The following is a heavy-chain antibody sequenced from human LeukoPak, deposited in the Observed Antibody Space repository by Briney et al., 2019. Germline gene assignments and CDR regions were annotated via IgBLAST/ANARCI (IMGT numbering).Heavy chain of an antibody. D-gene: IGHD1-26*01. CDR2: IYYSGST. CDR1: GGSVSSGSHY. Sequence: SETLSLTCTVSGGSVSSGSHYWPWIRQPPGKGLEWIGYIYYSGSTNYSPSLKSRVIISVDTSKNQFSLRLRSVTAADTAVYYCARELGATDDAFDIWGQGTMVTVSS. V-gene: IGHV4-61*01. J-gene: IGHJ3*02. CDR3: ARELGATDDAFDI.